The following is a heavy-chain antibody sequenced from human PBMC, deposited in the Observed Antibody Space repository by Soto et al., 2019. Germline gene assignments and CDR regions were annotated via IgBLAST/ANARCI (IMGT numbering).Heavy chain of an antibody. Sequence: ASVKVSCKTSGYTFSNYGITWVRQAPGQPLEWLGWISLYSDGTSYAQKFRGRVSMTTDTSTTTAYMELRSLRSDDTAVYYCARVVPGAEAWFGPWGQGTLVTVSS. CDR2: ISLYSDGT. V-gene: IGHV1-18*01. CDR3: ARVVPGAEAWFGP. J-gene: IGHJ5*02. CDR1: GYTFSNYG.